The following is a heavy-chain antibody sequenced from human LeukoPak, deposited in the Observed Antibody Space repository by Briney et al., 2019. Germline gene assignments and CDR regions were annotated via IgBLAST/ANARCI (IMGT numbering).Heavy chain of an antibody. Sequence: VKPSETLSLTCTVSGGSISSYYWSWIRQPPGKGLEWIGSIYHTGSAYKNPSLKSRVTISIDTSKNQFSLKLTPVTAEDTAIYYCAKVVNDGYSDCWGQGTLVTVSS. CDR1: GGSISSYY. D-gene: IGHD3-22*01. V-gene: IGHV4-59*04. CDR2: IYHTGSA. J-gene: IGHJ1*01. CDR3: AKVVNDGYSDC.